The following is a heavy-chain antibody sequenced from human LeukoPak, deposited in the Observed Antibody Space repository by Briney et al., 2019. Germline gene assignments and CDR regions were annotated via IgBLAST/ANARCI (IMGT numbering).Heavy chain of an antibody. CDR2: INHSGST. CDR1: GGSFSGYY. V-gene: IGHV4-34*01. CDR3: ASLRLGCSSTSCRFGGMDV. D-gene: IGHD2-2*01. J-gene: IGHJ6*02. Sequence: PSETLSLTCAVYGGSFSGYYWSWIRQPPGKGLEWIGEINHSGSTNYNPSLKSRVTISVDTSKNQFSLKLSSVTAADTAVYYCASLRLGCSSTSCRFGGMDVWGQGTTVTVSS.